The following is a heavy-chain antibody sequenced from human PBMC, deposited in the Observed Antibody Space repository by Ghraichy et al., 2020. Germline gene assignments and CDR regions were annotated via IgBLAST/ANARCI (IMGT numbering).Heavy chain of an antibody. D-gene: IGHD5-24*01. CDR1: GFTFSSYS. V-gene: IGHV3-21*01. J-gene: IGHJ4*02. CDR2: ISSSSSYI. CDR3: ARDAEEMATPDY. Sequence: GGSLRLSCAASGFTFSSYSMNWVRQAPGKGLEWVSSISSSSSYIYYADSVKGRFTISRDNAKNSLYLQMNSLRAEDTAVYYCARDAEEMATPDYWGQGTLVTVSS.